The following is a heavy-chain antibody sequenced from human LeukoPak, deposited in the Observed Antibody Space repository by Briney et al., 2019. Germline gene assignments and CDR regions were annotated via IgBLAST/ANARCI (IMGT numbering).Heavy chain of an antibody. J-gene: IGHJ4*02. Sequence: GGSLRLSCVASGFTFSEYSINWVRQAPGKGLEWISFISSRSSAIYYADSVKGRFTISRDNAKKSLYLQLNRLRDEDTAVYYCARVGYDILTGFHYWGQGTLVTVSS. D-gene: IGHD3-9*01. CDR3: ARVGYDILTGFHY. CDR2: ISSRSSAI. V-gene: IGHV3-48*02. CDR1: GFTFSEYS.